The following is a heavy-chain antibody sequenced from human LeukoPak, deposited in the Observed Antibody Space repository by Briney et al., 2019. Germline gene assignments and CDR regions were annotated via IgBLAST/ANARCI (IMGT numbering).Heavy chain of an antibody. D-gene: IGHD3-22*01. CDR3: ARESDEEHQNYYDSSGYFS. Sequence: ASVKVSCKAPGSTFTSYVINWVGQATGQGLGWMGWMKPNSVNTGFAQKFQGRVTMTRNTSISKASMELRGLRSDDTALCYCARESDEEHQNYYDSSGYFSLGDGTLVTNSS. J-gene: IGHJ5*01. CDR2: MKPNSVNT. V-gene: IGHV1-8*01. CDR1: GSTFTSYV.